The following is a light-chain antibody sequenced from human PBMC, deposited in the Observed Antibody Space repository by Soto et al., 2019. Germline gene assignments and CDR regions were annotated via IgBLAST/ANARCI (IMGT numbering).Light chain of an antibody. Sequence: EIVLTQSPGTLSLSPGERATLSCRASQSVTSSYLAWYQQKPGQAPRLLIYGASGRATGIPDRFSGSGSGTDFTLTISRLEPEDCAVYYCQQYGSSPRFGQGTKVDTK. J-gene: IGKJ1*01. CDR2: GAS. V-gene: IGKV3-20*01. CDR3: QQYGSSPR. CDR1: QSVTSSY.